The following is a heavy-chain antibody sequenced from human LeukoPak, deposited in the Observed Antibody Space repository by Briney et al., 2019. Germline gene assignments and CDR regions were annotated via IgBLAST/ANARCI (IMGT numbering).Heavy chain of an antibody. V-gene: IGHV3-7*01. D-gene: IGHD3-16*01. CDR3: ASIIGDYDYVWASYHFDY. CDR2: IKQDGSEK. CDR1: GFTFSSYW. J-gene: IGHJ4*02. Sequence: GGSLRLSCAASGFTFSSYWMSWVRQAPGKGLEWVANIKQDGSEKYYVDSVKGRFTISRDNAKNSLYLQMNSLRAEDTAVYYCASIIGDYDYVWASYHFDYWGQGTLVTVSS.